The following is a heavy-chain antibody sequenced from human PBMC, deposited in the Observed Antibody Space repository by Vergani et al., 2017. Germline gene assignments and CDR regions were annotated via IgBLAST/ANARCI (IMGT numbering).Heavy chain of an antibody. CDR1: GFTFSSYS. J-gene: IGHJ4*02. CDR2: ISSSSSYI. Sequence: EVQLVESGGGLVKPGGSLRLSCAASGFTFSSYSMNWVRQAPGKGLEWVSSISSSSSYIYYADSVKGLFTISRDNAKNSLYLQMNSLRAEDTAVYYCARVGSRLLFDYWGQGTLVTVSS. V-gene: IGHV3-21*01. D-gene: IGHD1-1*01. CDR3: ARVGSRLLFDY.